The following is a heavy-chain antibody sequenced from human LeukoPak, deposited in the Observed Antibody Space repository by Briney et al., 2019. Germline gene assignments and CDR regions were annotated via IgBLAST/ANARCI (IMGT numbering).Heavy chain of an antibody. D-gene: IGHD1-26*01. J-gene: IGHJ4*02. CDR2: IDPSDSYT. Sequence: GESLKISCKASGYSFTSYWISWVRQMPGKGLDWMGRIDPSDSYTNYSPSFQGHVTISADRSIGTAYLQWSSLKASDTAMYYCARHLVGATRNFDYWGQGTLVTVSS. CDR1: GYSFTSYW. V-gene: IGHV5-10-1*01. CDR3: ARHLVGATRNFDY.